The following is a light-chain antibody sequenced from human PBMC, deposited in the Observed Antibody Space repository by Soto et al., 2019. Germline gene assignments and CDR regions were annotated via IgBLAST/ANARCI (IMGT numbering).Light chain of an antibody. CDR3: SSYTSSSSRV. J-gene: IGLJ3*02. Sequence: QSALTQPASVSGSPGQSITISCTGTSSDVGGYDSVSWYQQHPGKAPQLMIFDVSNRPSGVSSRFSGSKSGNTASLSISGLQTEDEAKYYCSSYTSSSSRVFGGGTKVTVL. CDR2: DVS. V-gene: IGLV2-14*03. CDR1: SSDVGGYDS.